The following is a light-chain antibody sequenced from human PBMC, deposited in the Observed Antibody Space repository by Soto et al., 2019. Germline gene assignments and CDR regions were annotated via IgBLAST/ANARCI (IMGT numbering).Light chain of an antibody. CDR1: QGIGSY. J-gene: IGKJ5*01. Sequence: LLTQSPSSLSASVGDRVTITCRASQGIGSYLAWYQQEPGKAPKLLIYAASTLQTGVPSRFSSSGSGTDFTRTISSLQPEDFATYYCQQLGTYPLTFGQGTRLEIK. V-gene: IGKV1-9*01. CDR3: QQLGTYPLT. CDR2: AAS.